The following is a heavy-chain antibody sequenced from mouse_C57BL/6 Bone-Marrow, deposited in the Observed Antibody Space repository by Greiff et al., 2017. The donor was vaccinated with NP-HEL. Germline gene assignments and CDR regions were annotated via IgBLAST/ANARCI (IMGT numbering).Heavy chain of an antibody. D-gene: IGHD1-1*01. CDR2: ISDGGSYT. J-gene: IGHJ1*03. V-gene: IGHV5-4*03. CDR1: GFTFSSYA. Sequence: EVKLQESGGGLVKPGGSLKLSCAASGFTFSSYAMSWVRQTPEKRLEWVATISDGGSYTYYPDNVKGRFTISRDNAKNNLYLQMSHLKSEDTAMYYCARGYGRGDVWGTGTTVTVSS. CDR3: ARGYGRGDV.